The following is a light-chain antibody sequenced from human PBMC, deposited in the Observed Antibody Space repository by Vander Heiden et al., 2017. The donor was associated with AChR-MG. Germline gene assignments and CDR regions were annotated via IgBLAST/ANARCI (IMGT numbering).Light chain of an antibody. CDR3: QAWDTSTRV. J-gene: IGLJ2*01. CDR2: QDI. CDR1: QLGNKN. V-gene: IGLV3-1*01. Sequence: SHEVTQPPSVSVSPGQTASITCSGDQLGNKNVCWYQQKPGQSPVLVIYQDIKRPSGIPERFSGSNSGNTATLTISGTQAMDEADYYCQAWDTSTRVFGGETKLTVL.